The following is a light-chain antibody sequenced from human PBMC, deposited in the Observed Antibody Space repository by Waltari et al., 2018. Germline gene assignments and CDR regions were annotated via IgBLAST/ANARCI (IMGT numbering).Light chain of an antibody. V-gene: IGKV2-40*01. J-gene: IGKJ3*01. CDR1: QSLLHSNGNTY. Sequence: DILMTQTPLSLPITPGEPASISCRSSQSLLHSNGNTYLHWYLQKPGQSPQLLIYGGSNRASGVPDRFSGSGSGTDFTLKISKVEAEDVGVYYCVQAIAFPFTFGPGTKLDIK. CDR2: GGS. CDR3: VQAIAFPFT.